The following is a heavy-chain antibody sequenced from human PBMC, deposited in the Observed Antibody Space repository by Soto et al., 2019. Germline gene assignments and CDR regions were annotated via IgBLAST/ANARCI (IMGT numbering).Heavy chain of an antibody. D-gene: IGHD2-15*01. CDR1: GYTLTSYA. J-gene: IGHJ6*02. Sequence: ASVKVSCKASGYTLTSYAMHWVRQAPGQRLEWMGWINAGNGNTKYSQKFQGRVTITRDTSASTAYMELSSLRSEDTAVYYCARAGYCSGGSCHYYYYGMDVWGQGTTVTVSS. V-gene: IGHV1-3*01. CDR2: INAGNGNT. CDR3: ARAGYCSGGSCHYYYYGMDV.